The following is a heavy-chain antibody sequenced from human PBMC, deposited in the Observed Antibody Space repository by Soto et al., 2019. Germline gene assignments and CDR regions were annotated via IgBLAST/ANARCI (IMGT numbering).Heavy chain of an antibody. V-gene: IGHV3-15*07. Sequence: EVQLVESGGGLVKPGGSLRLSCVVSSVTFSKTWMNWVRQAPGKGLAWVGRVKGKSDGGTADYAAPVQGRFTVSRDDSEDTLYLQMNSLKAEDTAVYYCVYNMDVWGQGTTVTVSS. D-gene: IGHD1-1*01. CDR3: VYNMDV. CDR2: VKGKSDGGTA. J-gene: IGHJ6*02. CDR1: SVTFSKTW.